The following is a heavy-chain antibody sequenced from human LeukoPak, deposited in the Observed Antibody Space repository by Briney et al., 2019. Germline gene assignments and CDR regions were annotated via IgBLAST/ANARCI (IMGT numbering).Heavy chain of an antibody. CDR1: GYTFTSYF. Sequence: ASVNVSCTASGYTFTSYFMHWVRQAPGQGLEWMGIFSPSGGSRSFAQRFQGRVTMTRDTSTSTVYMELSSLRSEDTAVYYCARHSSGGRYLDYWGQGTLVTVSS. V-gene: IGHV1-46*01. CDR3: ARHSSGGRYLDY. CDR2: FSPSGGSR. J-gene: IGHJ4*02. D-gene: IGHD2-15*01.